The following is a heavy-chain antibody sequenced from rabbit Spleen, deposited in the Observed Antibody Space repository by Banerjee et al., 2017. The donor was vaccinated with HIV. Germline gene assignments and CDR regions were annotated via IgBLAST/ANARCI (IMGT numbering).Heavy chain of an antibody. D-gene: IGHD1-1*01. Sequence: QEQLEESGGDLVQPEGSLTLTCTASGFSFSSSYYMCWVRQAPGKGLEWIGCIYTGSVTAYYSSWVNGRFTISKTSSTTGTLQMTGLTAADTATYFCAREPNKDYYDLWGPGTLVTVS. CDR1: GFSFSSSYY. CDR2: IYTGSVTA. CDR3: AREPNKDYYDL. J-gene: IGHJ4*01. V-gene: IGHV1S45*01.